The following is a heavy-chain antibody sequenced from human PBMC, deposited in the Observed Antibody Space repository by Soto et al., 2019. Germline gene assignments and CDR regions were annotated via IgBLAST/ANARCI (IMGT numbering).Heavy chain of an antibody. CDR3: ARDRRISYYYGSGSYPGWFAP. V-gene: IGHV4-34*01. D-gene: IGHD3-10*01. J-gene: IGHJ5*02. CDR2: INHSGST. CDR1: GGSFSGYY. Sequence: SETLSLTCAVYGGSFSGYYWSWIRQPPGKGPEWIGEINHSGSTNYNPSLKSRVTISVDTSKNQFSLKLSSVTAADTAVYYCARDRRISYYYGSGSYPGWFAPWGQGTLVTVSS.